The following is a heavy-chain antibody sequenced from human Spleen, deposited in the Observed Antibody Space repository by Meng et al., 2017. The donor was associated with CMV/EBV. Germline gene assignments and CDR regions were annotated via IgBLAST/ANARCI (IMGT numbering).Heavy chain of an antibody. J-gene: IGHJ6*02. CDR1: GYTFTSYD. V-gene: IGHV1-8*01. Sequence: ASVKVSCKASGYTFTSYDINWVRQATGQGLQWMGWMNPNSGNTGYAQKFQGRVTMTRNTSISTAYMELSSLRSEDTAVYYCARERYLVPAASPDYYYYGMDVWGQGTTVTVSS. CDR3: ARERYLVPAASPDYYYYGMDV. D-gene: IGHD2-2*01. CDR2: MNPNSGNT.